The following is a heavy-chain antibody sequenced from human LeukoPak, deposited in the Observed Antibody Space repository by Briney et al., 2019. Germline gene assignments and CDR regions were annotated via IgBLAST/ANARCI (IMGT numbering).Heavy chain of an antibody. J-gene: IGHJ5*02. CDR3: ARRPSGIAAAGTWFDP. CDR1: GYSFTSYW. CDR2: IYPGDSDT. Sequence: GESLKISCKGSGYSFTSYWIGWVRQMPGKGLEWMWIIYPGDSDTRYSPSFQGQVTISADKSISTAYLQWSSLKASDTAMYYCARRPSGIAAAGTWFDPWGQGTLVTVSS. D-gene: IGHD6-13*01. V-gene: IGHV5-51*01.